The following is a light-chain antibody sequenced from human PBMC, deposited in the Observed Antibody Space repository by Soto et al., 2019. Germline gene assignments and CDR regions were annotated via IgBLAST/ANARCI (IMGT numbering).Light chain of an antibody. CDR3: QSYDSSNQGV. CDR1: SGSIASNY. Sequence: NFMLTQPHSVSESPGKTVTISCTRSSGSIASNYVQWYQQRPGSSPTTVIYEDNQRPSGVPDRFSGSIDSSSNSAPLTISGRKTEDEADYYCQSYDSSNQGVFGGGTKLTVL. J-gene: IGLJ3*02. V-gene: IGLV6-57*01. CDR2: EDN.